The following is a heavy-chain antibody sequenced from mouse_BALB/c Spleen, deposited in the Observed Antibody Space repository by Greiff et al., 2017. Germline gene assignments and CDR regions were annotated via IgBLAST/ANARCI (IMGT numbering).Heavy chain of an antibody. V-gene: IGHV3-2*02. CDR2: ISYSGST. J-gene: IGHJ3*01. CDR1: GYSITSDYA. CDR3: AQTARATYWFAY. Sequence: EVQRVESGPGLVKPSQSLSLTCTVTGYSITSDYAWNWIRQFPGNKLEWMGYISYSGSTSYNPSLKSRISITRDTSKNQFFLQLNSVTTEDTATYYCAQTARATYWFAYWGQGTLVTVSA. D-gene: IGHD3-2*01.